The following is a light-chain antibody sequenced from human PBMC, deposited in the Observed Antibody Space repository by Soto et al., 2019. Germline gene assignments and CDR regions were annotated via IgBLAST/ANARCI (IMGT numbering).Light chain of an antibody. CDR3: LIYDSSPYT. V-gene: IGKV3-20*01. J-gene: IGKJ2*01. Sequence: EIVLTQSPGTLSLSPGERATLSCRTSQSVSSSYLAWYQQKPGQAPRLLIYGASSRATGIPDRFSGSGSGTNFTLTITRMEPEDFAVYYCLIYDSSPYTFAQGTKLEIK. CDR1: QSVSSSY. CDR2: GAS.